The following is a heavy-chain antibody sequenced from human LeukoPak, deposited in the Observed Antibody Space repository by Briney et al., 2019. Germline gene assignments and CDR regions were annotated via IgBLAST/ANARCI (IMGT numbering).Heavy chain of an antibody. J-gene: IGHJ4*02. CDR3: ARNTPSRITIFGVATRKNYFDY. CDR2: INHSGST. CDR1: GGSFSGYY. D-gene: IGHD3-3*01. Sequence: SEALSLTCAVYGGSFSGYYWSWIRQPPGKGLEWIGEINHSGSTNYNPSLKSRVTISVDTSKNQFSLKLSYVPAADTAVYYCARNTPSRITIFGVATRKNYFDYWGQGTLVTVSS. V-gene: IGHV4-34*01.